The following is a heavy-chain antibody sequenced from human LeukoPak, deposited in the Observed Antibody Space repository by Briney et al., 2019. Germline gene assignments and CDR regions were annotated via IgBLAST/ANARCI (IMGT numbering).Heavy chain of an antibody. CDR3: ARGGDYTSSWYGSRSPQPDY. CDR1: GGSISSYF. V-gene: IGHV4-4*07. Sequence: KPSETLSLTCTVSGGSISSYFWSWIRQPAGKGLEWIGRMYTSGSTNYNPSLKSRVTISVDTSKNQFSLGLSSVTAADTAVYYCARGGDYTSSWYGSRSPQPDYWGQGTLVTVSS. CDR2: MYTSGST. J-gene: IGHJ4*02. D-gene: IGHD6-13*01.